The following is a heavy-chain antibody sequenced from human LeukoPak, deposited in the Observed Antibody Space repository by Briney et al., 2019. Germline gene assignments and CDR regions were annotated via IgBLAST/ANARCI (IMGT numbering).Heavy chain of an antibody. CDR2: INQDGSVK. CDR1: GFTLSSNW. Sequence: GGSLRLSCGASGFTLSSNWITWVRQAPGRGLEWVASINQDGSVKYYVDSVKGRFTISRDNARSSLSLQMNSLGVEDTAVYFCARWGQTSGYYYVDNWGQGALVTVSS. V-gene: IGHV3-7*01. J-gene: IGHJ4*02. D-gene: IGHD5-12*01. CDR3: ARWGQTSGYYYVDN.